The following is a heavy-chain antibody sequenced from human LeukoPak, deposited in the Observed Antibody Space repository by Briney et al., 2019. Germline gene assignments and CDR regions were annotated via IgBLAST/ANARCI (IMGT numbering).Heavy chain of an antibody. D-gene: IGHD3-22*01. J-gene: IGHJ4*02. CDR2: IRYDGSAK. Sequence: PGGSLRLSCAASGFTFSNFGMHWVRQTPDKGLEWVAFIRYDGSAKWYADSMKGRFTISRDNSKNTLYLQMNSLRAEDTAVYYCAKDPRDAYYYDSSGYYYVPAFDYWGQGTLVTVSS. CDR3: AKDPRDAYYYDSSGYYYVPAFDY. CDR1: GFTFSNFG. V-gene: IGHV3-30*02.